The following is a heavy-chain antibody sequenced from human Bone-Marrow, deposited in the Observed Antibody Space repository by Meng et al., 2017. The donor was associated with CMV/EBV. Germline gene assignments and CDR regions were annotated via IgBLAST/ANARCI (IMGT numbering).Heavy chain of an antibody. D-gene: IGHD6-13*01. CDR3: ARIANGGGFDP. Sequence: ASVKVSCKASEGTFSSYAISWVRQAPGQGLEWMGWINPNSGGTNYAQKFQGRVTMTRDTSISTAYMELSRLRSDDTAVYYCARIANGGGFDPWGQGTLVTVSS. J-gene: IGHJ5*02. V-gene: IGHV1-2*02. CDR2: INPNSGGT. CDR1: EGTFSSYA.